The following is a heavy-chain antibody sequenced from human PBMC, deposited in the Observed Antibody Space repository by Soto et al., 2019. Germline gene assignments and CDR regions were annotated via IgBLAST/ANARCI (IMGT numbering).Heavy chain of an antibody. CDR3: AGGQPPGVFDY. D-gene: IGHD3-10*01. J-gene: IGHJ4*02. CDR2: IKQDGSEK. V-gene: IGHV3-7*01. Sequence: GGSLRLSCAASGFTFSSYWMSWVRQAPGKGLEWVTNIKQDGSEKYYVDSVKGRFTISRDNAKNSLYLQMNSLRAEDTAVYYCAGGQPPGVFDYWGQGTLVTVS. CDR1: GFTFSSYW.